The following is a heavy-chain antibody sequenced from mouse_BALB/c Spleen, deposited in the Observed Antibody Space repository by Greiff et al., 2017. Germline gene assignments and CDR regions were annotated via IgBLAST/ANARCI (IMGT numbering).Heavy chain of an antibody. CDR2: IRLKSNNYAT. D-gene: IGHD2-14*01. V-gene: IGHV6-6*02. CDR1: GFTFSNYW. CDR3: TSIDRYDGVDY. J-gene: IGHJ2*01. Sequence: EVKLEESGGGLVQPGGSMKLSCVASGFTFSNYWMNWVRQSPEKGLEWVAEIRLKSNNYATHYAESVKGRFTISRDDSKSSVYLQMNNLRAEDTGIYYCTSIDRYDGVDYWGQGTTLTVSS.